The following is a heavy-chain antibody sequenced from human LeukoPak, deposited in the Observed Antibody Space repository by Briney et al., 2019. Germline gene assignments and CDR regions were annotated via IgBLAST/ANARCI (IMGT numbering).Heavy chain of an antibody. CDR2: IIPIFGTA. Sequence: GASVKVSCKASGGTFSSYATSWVRQAPGQGLEWMGGIIPIFGTANYAQKFQGRVTITADESTSTAYMELSSLRSEDTAVYYCARGVVPAAMMHAFDIWGQGTMVTVSS. CDR1: GGTFSSYA. V-gene: IGHV1-69*01. CDR3: ARGVVPAAMMHAFDI. J-gene: IGHJ3*02. D-gene: IGHD2-2*01.